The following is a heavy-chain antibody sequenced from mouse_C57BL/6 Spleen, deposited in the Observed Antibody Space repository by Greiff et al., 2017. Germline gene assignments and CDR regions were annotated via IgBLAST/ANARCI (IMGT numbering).Heavy chain of an antibody. CDR2: INPNNGGT. V-gene: IGHV1-18*01. CDR1: GYTFTDYN. D-gene: IGHD2-3*01. Sequence: EVQLQQSGPELVKPGASVKIPCKASGYTFTDYNMDWVKQSHGKSLEWIGDINPNNGGTIYNQKFKGKATLTVDKSSSTAYMELRSLTSEDTAVYYCARSGDGYYEGYAMDYWGQGTSVTVSS. J-gene: IGHJ4*01. CDR3: ARSGDGYYEGYAMDY.